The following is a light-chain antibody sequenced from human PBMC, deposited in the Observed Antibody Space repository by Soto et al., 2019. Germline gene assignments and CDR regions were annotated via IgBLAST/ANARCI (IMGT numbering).Light chain of an antibody. CDR2: DVS. V-gene: IGKV1-33*01. CDR3: QKYDDLPIN. CDR1: HDITNY. Sequence: DIQMAQSPSCLSVSVGDVVTITCHASHDITNYLNWYQQKPGKAPKLLIYDVSKLETGVPSRFSGSGSGTDFTFTISSLQPEDIATYFCQKYDDLPINFGQGTRLEIK. J-gene: IGKJ5*01.